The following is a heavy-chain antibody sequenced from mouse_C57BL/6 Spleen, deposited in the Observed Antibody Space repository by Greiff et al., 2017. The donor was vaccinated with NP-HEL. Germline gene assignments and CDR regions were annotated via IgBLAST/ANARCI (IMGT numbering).Heavy chain of an antibody. Sequence: VQLQQPGAELVRPGSSVKLSCKASGYTFTSYWMDWVKQRPGQGLEWIGNIYPSDSETHYNQKFKDKATLTVDKSSSTAYMQLSSLTSEDSAVYDCAGLGRGYFDYWGQGTTLTVSS. V-gene: IGHV1-61*01. CDR1: GYTFTSYW. CDR2: IYPSDSET. J-gene: IGHJ2*01. D-gene: IGHD4-1*01. CDR3: AGLGRGYFDY.